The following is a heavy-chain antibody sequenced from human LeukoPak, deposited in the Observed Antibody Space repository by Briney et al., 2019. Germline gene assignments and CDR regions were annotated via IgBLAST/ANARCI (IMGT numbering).Heavy chain of an antibody. D-gene: IGHD2-15*01. CDR1: GFTFSNYW. V-gene: IGHV3-7*01. Sequence: GGSPRLSCAASGFTFSNYWMTWVRQAPGKGLEWVANIGQDGGEKYYVDSVKGRFTISRDNTKDSLYLQMNSLGAEDTALYYRARLRAGSYWGRGTLLTVSS. CDR2: IGQDGGEK. J-gene: IGHJ4*02. CDR3: ARLRAGSY.